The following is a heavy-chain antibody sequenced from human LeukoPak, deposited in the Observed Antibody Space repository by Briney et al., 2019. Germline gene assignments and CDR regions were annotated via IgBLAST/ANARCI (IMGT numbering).Heavy chain of an antibody. CDR2: IYYSGST. Sequence: PSETLSLTCTVSGGSISSSSYYWGWIRQPPGKGLEWIGSIYYSGSTYYNPSLKSRVTISVDTSKNQFSLKLSSVTAADTAVYYCARGLTATNTPFDYWGQGTLVTVSS. D-gene: IGHD1-26*01. CDR3: ARGLTATNTPFDY. V-gene: IGHV4-39*01. CDR1: GGSISSSSYY. J-gene: IGHJ4*02.